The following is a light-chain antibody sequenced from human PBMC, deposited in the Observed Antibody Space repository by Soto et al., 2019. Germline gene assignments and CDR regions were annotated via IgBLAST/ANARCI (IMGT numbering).Light chain of an antibody. CDR2: DAS. CDR1: QGIANA. Sequence: AIQLTQSPSSLSASVGDRVIITCRASQGIANALAWYQQRPGKAPKLLIFDASTWESGVPSRFSGSGSGTDFTLTISSLQPEDFATYYCQQFNNYPWTFGQGTKVEIK. J-gene: IGKJ1*01. CDR3: QQFNNYPWT. V-gene: IGKV1D-13*01.